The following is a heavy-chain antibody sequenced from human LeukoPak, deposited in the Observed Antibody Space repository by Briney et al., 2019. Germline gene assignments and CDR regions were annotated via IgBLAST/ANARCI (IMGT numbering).Heavy chain of an antibody. J-gene: IGHJ3*02. CDR1: GYTITTYA. D-gene: IGHD6-13*01. CDR3: AREGDSSWLHDVFDI. CDR2: IRANNGNT. Sequence: ASGKVSCKASGYTITTYAITWVRQAPGQGLEWMGWIRANNGNTNYAQKLQGRVTMTTDTSTSTAYMELRSLRSDDTAVYYCAREGDSSWLHDVFDIWGQGTMVTVSS. V-gene: IGHV1-18*01.